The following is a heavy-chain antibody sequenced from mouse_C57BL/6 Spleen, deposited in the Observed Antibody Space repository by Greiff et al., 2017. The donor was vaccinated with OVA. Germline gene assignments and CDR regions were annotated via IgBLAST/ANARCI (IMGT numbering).Heavy chain of an antibody. CDR1: GFSLTSYG. CDR3: ASGNGGFAY. Sequence: VQLMESGPGLVAPSQSLSITCTVSGFSLTSYGVDWVRQSPGKGLEWLGVIWGVGSTNNNSALKSRLSISKDNSKSQVFLKMNSLQTDDTAMYYCASGNGGFAYWGQGTLVTVSA. V-gene: IGHV2-6*01. CDR2: IWGVGST. J-gene: IGHJ3*01.